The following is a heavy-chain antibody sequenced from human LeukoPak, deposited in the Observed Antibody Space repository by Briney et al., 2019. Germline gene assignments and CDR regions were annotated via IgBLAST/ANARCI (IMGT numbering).Heavy chain of an antibody. CDR2: ISAYNSNT. CDR1: GYTFTSYG. CDR3: AVDYGSGSYYIFDY. D-gene: IGHD3-10*01. J-gene: IGHJ4*02. Sequence: VASVKVSCKASGYTFTSYGISWVRQAPGQGLEWMGWISAYNSNTNNAQKLQGRVTMTTDTSTSTAYMELRSLRSDDTAVYYCAVDYGSGSYYIFDYWGQGTLVTVSS. V-gene: IGHV1-18*01.